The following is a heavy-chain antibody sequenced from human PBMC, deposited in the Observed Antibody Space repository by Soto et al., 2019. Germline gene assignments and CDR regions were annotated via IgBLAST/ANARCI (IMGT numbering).Heavy chain of an antibody. V-gene: IGHV3-11*03. CDR3: ARPGGNIYHRYQDLDV. CDR1: VFTVTDYY. CDR2: IGYSGDP. Sequence: GGSLRLSCAASVFTVTDYYLSWLRQAPGKGLEWVAHIGYSGDPHHADSVRGRFSISRDNAKNSLYLQMNSLRAEDTGVYYCARPGGNIYHRYQDLDVWGAGTTVTVSP. D-gene: IGHD2-2*01. J-gene: IGHJ6*04.